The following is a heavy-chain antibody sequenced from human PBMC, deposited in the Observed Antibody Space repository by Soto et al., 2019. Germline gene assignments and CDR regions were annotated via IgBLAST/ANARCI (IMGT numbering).Heavy chain of an antibody. D-gene: IGHD6-13*01. CDR1: GFTFSNAW. CDR3: TTVASGYSSSWYEDYYYGMDV. CDR2: IKSKTDGGTT. J-gene: IGHJ6*02. Sequence: GGSLRLSCAASGFTFSNAWMNWVRQAPGKGLEWVGRIKSKTDGGTTDYAAPVKGRFTISRDDSKNTLYLQMNSLKTEDTAVYYCTTVASGYSSSWYEDYYYGMDVWGQGTTVTVSS. V-gene: IGHV3-15*07.